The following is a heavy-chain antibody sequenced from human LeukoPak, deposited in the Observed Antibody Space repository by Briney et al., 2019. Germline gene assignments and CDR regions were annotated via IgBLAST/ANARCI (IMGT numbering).Heavy chain of an antibody. D-gene: IGHD2-21*02. CDR3: ARGDYCGGDCYAFDI. CDR2: IYYSGST. V-gene: IGHV4-31*03. J-gene: IGHJ3*02. Sequence: SQTLSLTCTVSGYSVSTGYYWSWIRQHPGKGLEWIGYIYYSGSTYYNPSLKSRVTISVDTSKNQFSLKLSSVTAADTAVYYCARGDYCGGDCYAFDIWGQGTMVTVSS. CDR1: GYSVSTGYY.